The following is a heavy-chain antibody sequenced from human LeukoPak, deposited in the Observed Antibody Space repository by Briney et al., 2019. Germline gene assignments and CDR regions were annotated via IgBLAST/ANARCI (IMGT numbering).Heavy chain of an antibody. CDR2: ISGSGGST. D-gene: IGHD3-22*01. J-gene: IGHJ4*02. CDR3: AKDHPGGYYSGY. CDR1: GSTFSSYA. Sequence: GGSLRLSCAASGSTFSSYAMSWVRQAPGKGLEWVTAISGSGGSTYYADSVKGRFTISRDNSKNTLYLQMNSLRAEDTAVYYCAKDHPGGYYSGYWGQGTLVTVSS. V-gene: IGHV3-23*01.